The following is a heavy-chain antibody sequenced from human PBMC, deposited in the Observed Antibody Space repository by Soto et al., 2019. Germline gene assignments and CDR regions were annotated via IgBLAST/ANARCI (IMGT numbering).Heavy chain of an antibody. CDR1: GYTFTSYY. Sequence: ASVKVSCKASGYTFTSYYMHWVRQAPGQGLEWMGIINPSGGSTSYAQKFQGRVTMTRDTSTSTVYMELSSLRSEDTAVYYCAREARGYSYKYYYYRMDVWGQGTKVTVSS. CDR2: INPSGGST. CDR3: AREARGYSYKYYYYRMDV. J-gene: IGHJ6*02. V-gene: IGHV1-46*01. D-gene: IGHD5-18*01.